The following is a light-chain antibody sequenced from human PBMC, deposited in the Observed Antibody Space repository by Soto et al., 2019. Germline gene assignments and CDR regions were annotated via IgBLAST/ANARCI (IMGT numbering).Light chain of an antibody. CDR2: GAS. CDR3: QQYGGTPPYT. V-gene: IGKV3-20*01. Sequence: EIVLTQSPGTLSLSPGERATLSCRARQSFSSRYLAWYQQKPGQAPRLLIHGASSRATGIPDRFSGSGSGAVFTLTISRLEPEDFAVYYCQQYGGTPPYTFGQGTKLEIK. CDR1: QSFSSRY. J-gene: IGKJ2*01.